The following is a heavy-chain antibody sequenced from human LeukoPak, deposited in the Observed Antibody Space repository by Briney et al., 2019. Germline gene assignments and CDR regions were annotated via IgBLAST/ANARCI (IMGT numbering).Heavy chain of an antibody. D-gene: IGHD3-10*01. Sequence: GASVRVSCKASGYTFTSYDINWVRQATGQGLEWMGWMNPNSGNTGYAQKFQGRVTMTRNTSISTAYMELSSLRSEDTAVYYCARGQFGARKGGDKVRGVKITGKYYFDYWGQGTLVTVSS. CDR2: MNPNSGNT. J-gene: IGHJ4*02. CDR3: ARGQFGARKGGDKVRGVKITGKYYFDY. V-gene: IGHV1-8*01. CDR1: GYTFTSYD.